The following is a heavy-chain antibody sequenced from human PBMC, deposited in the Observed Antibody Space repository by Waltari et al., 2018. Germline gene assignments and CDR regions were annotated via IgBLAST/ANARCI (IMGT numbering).Heavy chain of an antibody. Sequence: LHESGPGEVKPSETLSLTCSVSGASIRNSYWAWVRQTPGKGLQWIGSVLYSEPVTFANPSLRSRVAISADTSRNEVSLTLTSVTAADTAIYFCARSISVTDYGMDVWGQGTNVTVSS. J-gene: IGHJ6*02. V-gene: IGHV4-59*05. CDR1: GASIRNSY. CDR2: VLYSEPVT. D-gene: IGHD2-21*02. CDR3: ARSISVTDYGMDV.